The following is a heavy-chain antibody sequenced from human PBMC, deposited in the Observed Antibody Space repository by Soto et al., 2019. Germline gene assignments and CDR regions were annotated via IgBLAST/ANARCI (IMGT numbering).Heavy chain of an antibody. CDR2: IYYSGST. Sequence: PSETLSLTCTVSGGSIRSGDYYWSWIRQPPGKGLEWIGYIYYSGSTYYNPSLKSRVTISVDTSKNQFSLKLSSVTAADTAVYYCAREEVADTAMAHNWFDPWGQGTLVTVSS. J-gene: IGHJ5*02. D-gene: IGHD5-18*01. CDR3: AREEVADTAMAHNWFDP. CDR1: GGSIRSGDYY. V-gene: IGHV4-30-4*01.